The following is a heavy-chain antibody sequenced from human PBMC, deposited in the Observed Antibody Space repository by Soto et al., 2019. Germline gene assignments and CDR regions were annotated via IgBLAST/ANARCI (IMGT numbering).Heavy chain of an antibody. CDR2: INHSGNT. Sequence: PSETLSLTCAVYGASLSDNYCTWLRQPPGKGLEWIGEINHSGNTNYNPSLRSRVTISIDTSKNQLSLNLRSVSAADTAVYYCERGRGEFDAWGQGTPVTVSS. J-gene: IGHJ5*02. CDR3: ERGRGEFDA. CDR1: GASLSDNY. D-gene: IGHD2-21*01. V-gene: IGHV4-34*01.